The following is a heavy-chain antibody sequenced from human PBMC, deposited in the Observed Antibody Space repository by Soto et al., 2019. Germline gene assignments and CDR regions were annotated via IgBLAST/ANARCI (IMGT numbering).Heavy chain of an antibody. CDR3: ARVWFGELRSVYWFDP. CDR1: GSSISSYY. V-gene: IGHV4-59*01. D-gene: IGHD3-10*01. Sequence: SETLSLTCTVTGSSISSYYWSWIWQPPGKGLEWIGYIYYSGSTNYNPSLKSRVTISVDTSKNQFSLKLSSVTAADTAVYYCARVWFGELRSVYWFDPWGQGTLVTVS. CDR2: IYYSGST. J-gene: IGHJ5*02.